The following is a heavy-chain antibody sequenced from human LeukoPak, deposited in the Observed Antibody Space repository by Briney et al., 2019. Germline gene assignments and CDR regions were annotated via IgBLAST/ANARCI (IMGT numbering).Heavy chain of an antibody. D-gene: IGHD5-12*01. CDR1: GGSISSGGYY. CDR2: IYHSGST. J-gene: IGHJ4*02. V-gene: IGHV4-30-2*01. Sequence: SETLSLTCTVSGGSISSGGYYWSWIRQPPGKGLEWIGYIYHSGSTYYNPSLKSRVTISVDRSKNQFSLKLSSVTAADTAVYYCATSRSGYVNYWGQGTLVTVSS. CDR3: ATSRSGYVNY.